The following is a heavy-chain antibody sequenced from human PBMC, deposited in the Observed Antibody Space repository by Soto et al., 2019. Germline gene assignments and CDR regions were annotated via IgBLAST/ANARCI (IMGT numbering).Heavy chain of an antibody. V-gene: IGHV3-66*01. Sequence: EVQLVESGGGLVQPGGSLRLSCAASGFTVSSNYMSWVRQAPGKGLEWVSVIYSGGSTYYADSLKGRFTISRDNSKNTLYLQMNSLRAEDTAVYYCARDRPDFWSGYYTGGYFDYWGQGTLVTVSS. D-gene: IGHD3-3*01. J-gene: IGHJ4*02. CDR3: ARDRPDFWSGYYTGGYFDY. CDR1: GFTVSSNY. CDR2: IYSGGST.